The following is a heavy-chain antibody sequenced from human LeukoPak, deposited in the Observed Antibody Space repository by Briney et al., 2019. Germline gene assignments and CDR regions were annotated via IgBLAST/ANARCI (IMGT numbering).Heavy chain of an antibody. CDR1: GGSFSGYY. CDR3: ARGRRITMVRGVINSYYFMDV. Sequence: SETLSLTCAAYGGSFSGYYWSWIRQPPGKGLEWIGEINHSGSTNYNPSLKSRVTISVDTSKNQFSLKLSSVTAADTAVYYCARGRRITMVRGVINSYYFMDVWGKGTTVTVSS. J-gene: IGHJ6*03. V-gene: IGHV4-34*01. CDR2: INHSGST. D-gene: IGHD3-10*01.